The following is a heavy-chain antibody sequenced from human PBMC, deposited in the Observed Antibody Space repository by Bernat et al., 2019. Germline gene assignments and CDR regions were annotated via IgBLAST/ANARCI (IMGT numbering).Heavy chain of an antibody. CDR2: IKSKTDGGTT. Sequence: EVQLVESGGGLVKPGGSLRLSCAASGFTFSNAWMNWVRQAPGKGLEWVGRIKSKTDGGTTDYAAPVKGRFTISRDDSKNTLYLQMNSLKTEDTAVYYCTTQILYYDILTGYYFNWFDPWGQGTLVTVSS. V-gene: IGHV3-15*07. D-gene: IGHD3-9*01. J-gene: IGHJ5*02. CDR1: GFTFSNAW. CDR3: TTQILYYDILTGYYFNWFDP.